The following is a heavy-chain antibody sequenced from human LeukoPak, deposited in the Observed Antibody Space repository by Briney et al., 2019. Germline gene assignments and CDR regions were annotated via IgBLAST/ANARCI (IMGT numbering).Heavy chain of an antibody. Sequence: SGGSLRLSCAASGFTFSSYGMHWVRQAPGKGLEWVAVISYDGSNKYYADSVKGRFTISRDNSKNTLYLQMNSLRAEDTAVYYCAKDCSGGSCTGSWGQGTLVTVSS. J-gene: IGHJ5*02. CDR2: ISYDGSNK. CDR1: GFTFSSYG. V-gene: IGHV3-30*18. CDR3: AKDCSGGSCTGS. D-gene: IGHD2-15*01.